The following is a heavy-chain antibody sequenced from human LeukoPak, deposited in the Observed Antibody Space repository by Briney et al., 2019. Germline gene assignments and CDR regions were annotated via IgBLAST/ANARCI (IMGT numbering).Heavy chain of an antibody. V-gene: IGHV4-59*12. CDR3: ARRGGVVQFDY. D-gene: IGHD3-3*01. Sequence: SETLSLTCTVSGGSISSYYWSWIRQPPGKGLEWIGYIYHSGSTFYNPSPSLKSRVTISLDRSKNQFSLKLSSVTAADTAVYYCARRGGVVQFDYWGQGTLVTVSS. J-gene: IGHJ4*02. CDR1: GGSISSYY. CDR2: IYHSGST.